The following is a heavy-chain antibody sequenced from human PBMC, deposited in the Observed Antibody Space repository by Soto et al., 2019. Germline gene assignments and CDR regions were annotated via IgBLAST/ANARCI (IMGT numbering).Heavy chain of an antibody. CDR1: GYTFTSYG. J-gene: IGHJ5*02. Sequence: ASVKVSCKASGYTFTSYGISWVRQAPGQGLEWMGWISAYNGNTNYAQKPQGRVTMTTDTSTSTAYMELRSLRSDDTAVYYCAREGCSGGSCYSDWFDPWGQGTLVTVSS. D-gene: IGHD2-15*01. CDR3: AREGCSGGSCYSDWFDP. V-gene: IGHV1-18*04. CDR2: ISAYNGNT.